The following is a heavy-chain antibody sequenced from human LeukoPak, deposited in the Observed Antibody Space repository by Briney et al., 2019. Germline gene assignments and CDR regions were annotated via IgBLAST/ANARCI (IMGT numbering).Heavy chain of an antibody. Sequence: GGSLRLSCAASGFGFSSYWMSWVRHNPGKGLEWVANINQDGTTKYYRDFAKGRFTISKDNSKNTLYLQMNSLRPEDTALYYCARDSIRQQLYYFDSWGQGTLVTVSS. J-gene: IGHJ4*02. V-gene: IGHV3-7*01. CDR1: GFGFSSYW. CDR3: ARDSIRQQLYYFDS. D-gene: IGHD6-13*01. CDR2: INQDGTTK.